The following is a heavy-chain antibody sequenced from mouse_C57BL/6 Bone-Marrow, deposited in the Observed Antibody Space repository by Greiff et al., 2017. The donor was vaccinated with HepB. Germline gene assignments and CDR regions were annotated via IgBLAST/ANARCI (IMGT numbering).Heavy chain of an antibody. CDR2: IDPSDSYT. V-gene: IGHV1-69*01. J-gene: IGHJ4*01. CDR1: GYTFTSYW. D-gene: IGHD2-2*01. Sequence: QVQLQQPGAELVMPGASVKLSCKASGYTFTSYWMHWVKQRPGQGLEWIGEIDPSDSYTNYNQKFKGKSTLTVDKSSSTDYMQLSSLTSEDSAVYYCARGGTMVTYYAMDYWGQGTSVTVSS. CDR3: ARGGTMVTYYAMDY.